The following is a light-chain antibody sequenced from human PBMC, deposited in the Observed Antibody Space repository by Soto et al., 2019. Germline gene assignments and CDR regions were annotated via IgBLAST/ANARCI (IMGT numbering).Light chain of an antibody. V-gene: IGKV3-11*01. Sequence: EVVLTQSPVTLSLSPGERATLSCRASQSFRGLLAWYQQKPGHAPRLLIYDAYNRATGIPPRFSGSGSGTDFTLTISSLEPEDSAVYYCQQCHMWPITFGQGTRLEIK. CDR2: DAY. J-gene: IGKJ5*01. CDR1: QSFRGL. CDR3: QQCHMWPIT.